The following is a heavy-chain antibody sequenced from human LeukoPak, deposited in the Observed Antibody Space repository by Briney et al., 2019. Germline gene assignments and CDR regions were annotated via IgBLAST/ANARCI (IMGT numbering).Heavy chain of an antibody. J-gene: IGHJ4*02. CDR2: IYYSGST. Sequence: SETLSLTCTVSGGSISSYYWSWIRQPPGKGLEWIGYIYYSGSTNYNPSLKSRVTISVDTSKNQFSLKLSSVTAADTAVYYCARSLAYYGSGSYNYWGQGTLVTVSS. CDR3: ARSLAYYGSGSYNY. V-gene: IGHV4-59*12. D-gene: IGHD3-10*01. CDR1: GGSISSYY.